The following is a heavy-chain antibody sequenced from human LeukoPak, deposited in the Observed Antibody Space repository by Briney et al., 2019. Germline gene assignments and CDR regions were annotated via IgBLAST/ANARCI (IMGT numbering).Heavy chain of an antibody. J-gene: IGHJ4*02. CDR3: ARDICGYNYGCFDS. V-gene: IGHV4-61*02. Sequence: SQTLSLTCAVSGDSIGRGSYYWGWIRQPAGKAPEWIGRIFNTGSTSYNPSLKSRVTISVDTSKNQFSLNLRSVTAADTAVYYCARDICGYNYGCFDSWGQGTLVTVSS. CDR2: IFNTGST. D-gene: IGHD5-18*01. CDR1: GDSIGRGSYY.